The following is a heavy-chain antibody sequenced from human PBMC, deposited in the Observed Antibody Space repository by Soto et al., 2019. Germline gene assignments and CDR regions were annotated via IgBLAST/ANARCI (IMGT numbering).Heavy chain of an antibody. D-gene: IGHD2-15*01. V-gene: IGHV1-69*02. J-gene: IGHJ4*02. Sequence: QVQLVQSGAEVKKPGSSVKVSCKASGGTFSSYTISWVRQAPGQGLELMGRIIPILGIANYAQKFQGRVTITADKSTSTAYMELSSLRSEDTAVYYCARGKSGTPRCSGGSCYTIDYWGQRTMVTVSS. CDR3: ARGKSGTPRCSGGSCYTIDY. CDR2: IIPILGIA. CDR1: GGTFSSYT.